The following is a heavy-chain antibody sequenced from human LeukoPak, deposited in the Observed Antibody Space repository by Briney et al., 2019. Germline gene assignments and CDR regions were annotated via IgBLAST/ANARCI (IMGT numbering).Heavy chain of an antibody. CDR3: TTGTGRSDFDY. CDR2: FKSKTDGGTT. D-gene: IGHD1-1*01. J-gene: IGHJ4*02. CDR1: GFTFSSYA. V-gene: IGHV3-15*01. Sequence: PGGSLRLSCAASGFTFSSYAMSWVRQAPGKGLEWVGRFKSKTDGGTTDYAAPVKGRFTISRDDSKNTLDLQVNSLKTEDTAVYYCTTGTGRSDFDYWGQGTLVTVSS.